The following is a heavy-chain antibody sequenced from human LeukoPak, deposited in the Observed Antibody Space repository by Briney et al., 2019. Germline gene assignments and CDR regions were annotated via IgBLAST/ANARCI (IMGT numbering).Heavy chain of an antibody. V-gene: IGHV3-48*03. CDR2: ISSSSNTM. CDR3: ARAFDY. CDR1: GFTFSSYE. J-gene: IGHJ4*02. Sequence: GGSLRLSCAASGFTFSSYEMNWVRQAPGQGLEWVSYISSSSNTMYYADSVKGRFTISRDNAKNSLYLQMNSLRDEDTAVYYCARAFDYWGQGTLVAVSS.